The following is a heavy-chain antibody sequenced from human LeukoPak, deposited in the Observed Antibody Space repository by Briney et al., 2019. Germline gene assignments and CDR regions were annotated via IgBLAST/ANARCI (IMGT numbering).Heavy chain of an antibody. CDR2: IKQDGSEK. D-gene: IGHD5-18*01. CDR3: ARDSFGYSYGPADY. CDR1: GFTFSSYW. J-gene: IGHJ4*02. V-gene: IGHV3-7*01. Sequence: PGGSLRLSCAASGFTFSSYWMSWIRQAPGKGLEWVANIKQDGSEKYYADSVKGRFTISRDNAKNSLYLQMNSLRAEDTAVYYCARDSFGYSYGPADYWGQGTLVTVSS.